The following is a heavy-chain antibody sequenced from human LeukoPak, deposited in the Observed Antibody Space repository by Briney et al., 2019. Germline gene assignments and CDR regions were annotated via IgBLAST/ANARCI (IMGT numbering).Heavy chain of an antibody. CDR3: ARDKEGYCSSTSCSSNWFDP. V-gene: IGHV4-30-4*08. Sequence: SETLSLTCTVSGGSFSSSTYYWGWIRQPPGKGLEWIGYIYYSGSTYYNPSLKSRVTISVDTSKNQFSLKLSSVTAADTAVYYCARDKEGYCSSTSCSSNWFDPWGQGTLVTVSS. CDR1: GGSFSSSTYY. CDR2: IYYSGST. D-gene: IGHD2-2*01. J-gene: IGHJ5*02.